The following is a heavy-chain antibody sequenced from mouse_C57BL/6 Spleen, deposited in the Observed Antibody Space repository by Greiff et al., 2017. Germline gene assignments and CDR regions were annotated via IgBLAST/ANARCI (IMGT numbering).Heavy chain of an antibody. CDR3: ARHEDNWAPCAY. CDR1: GYTFTAYP. CDR2: FYPGSGSI. V-gene: IGHV1-62-2*01. D-gene: IGHD4-1*01. J-gene: IGHJ3*01. Sequence: QVQLQQSGAELVKPGASVKLSCKASGYTFTAYPIHWVKQRPGQGLAWIGWFYPGSGSIKYNEKFKDKATLTADKSSSTVYMELRRLTSEDSAVYFCARHEDNWAPCAYWGQGTLVTVSA.